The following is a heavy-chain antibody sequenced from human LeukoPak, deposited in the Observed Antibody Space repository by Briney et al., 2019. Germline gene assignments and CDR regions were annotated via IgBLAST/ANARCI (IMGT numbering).Heavy chain of an antibody. CDR3: ARDRAARGSSIPY. J-gene: IGHJ4*02. CDR1: GFTFSSYG. Sequence: TGRSLRLSCAASGFTFSSYGLHWVRQAPVKGLEWVAVISYDGSNKYYADSVKGRFTISRDNSKNTLYLQMNSLRAEDTAVYYCARDRAARGSSIPYWGQGTLVTVSS. D-gene: IGHD6-6*01. CDR2: ISYDGSNK. V-gene: IGHV3-30*03.